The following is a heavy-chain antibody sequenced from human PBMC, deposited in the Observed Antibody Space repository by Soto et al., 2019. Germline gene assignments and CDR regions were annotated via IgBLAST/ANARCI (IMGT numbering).Heavy chain of an antibody. Sequence: GASVKVSCKASGGTFSSYAISWVRQAPGQGLEWMGGIIPIFGTANYAQKFQGRVTITADESTSTAYMELSSLRSEDTAVYYCARASSSWYGGDYYYYYGMDVWGQGXTVTVYS. V-gene: IGHV1-69*13. CDR2: IIPIFGTA. J-gene: IGHJ6*02. CDR3: ARASSSWYGGDYYYYYGMDV. CDR1: GGTFSSYA. D-gene: IGHD6-13*01.